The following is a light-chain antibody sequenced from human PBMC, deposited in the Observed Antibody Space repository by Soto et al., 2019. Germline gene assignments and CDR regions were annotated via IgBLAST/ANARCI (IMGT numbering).Light chain of an antibody. CDR1: SSNIGAGYD. CDR3: LSYDSSLSDV. V-gene: IGLV1-40*01. CDR2: GNS. Sequence: QAVVTQPPSVSGAPGQRVTISCTGSSSNIGAGYDVHWYQQLPGTAPKLLIYGNSNRPSGVPDRFSGSKSGTSASLAITGLQAEDEADYYCLSYDSSLSDVFGTGTKLTVL. J-gene: IGLJ1*01.